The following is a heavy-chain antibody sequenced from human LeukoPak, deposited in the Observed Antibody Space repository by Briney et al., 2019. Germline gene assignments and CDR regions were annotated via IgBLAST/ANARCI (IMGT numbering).Heavy chain of an antibody. Sequence: SETLSLTCTVSGGSISSYYWSWIRQPPGKGLEWVGYIYYSGSTNYNPSLKSRVTISVDTSKNQFSLKLSSVTAADTAVYYCARTDGGNSRNVYYFDYWGQGTLVTVSS. CDR3: ARTDGGNSRNVYYFDY. CDR1: GGSISSYY. D-gene: IGHD4-23*01. V-gene: IGHV4-59*08. CDR2: IYYSGST. J-gene: IGHJ4*02.